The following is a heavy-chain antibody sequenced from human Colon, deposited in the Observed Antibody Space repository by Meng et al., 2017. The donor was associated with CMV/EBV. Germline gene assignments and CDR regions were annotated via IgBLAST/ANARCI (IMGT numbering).Heavy chain of an antibody. CDR2: ISGSGLST. CDR3: ATGADLPTFWNGFAY. V-gene: IGHV3-23*01. D-gene: IGHD3-3*01. J-gene: IGHJ4*02. Sequence: GESLKISCAASGFTFSNYWMTWVRQAPGKGLEWVSSISGSGLSTFYSDAVEGRFSISRDNSRNTLYLQINSLRSDDTAVYYCATGADLPTFWNGFAYWGQGAVVTVSS. CDR1: GFTFSNYW.